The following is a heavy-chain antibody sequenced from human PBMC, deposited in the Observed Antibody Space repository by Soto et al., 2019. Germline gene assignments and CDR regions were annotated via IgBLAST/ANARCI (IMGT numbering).Heavy chain of an antibody. CDR3: AFNDAAFDY. V-gene: IGHV4-30-4*01. CDR2: IYYSGST. CDR1: GGSISSGDYY. J-gene: IGHJ4*02. Sequence: PSETLSLTCTVSGGSISSGDYYWSWIRQPPGKGLEWIGYIYYSGSTYYNPSLKSRVTISVDTSKNQFSLKLSSVTAAYTDVYYCAFNDAAFDYWGQGTLVTVSS.